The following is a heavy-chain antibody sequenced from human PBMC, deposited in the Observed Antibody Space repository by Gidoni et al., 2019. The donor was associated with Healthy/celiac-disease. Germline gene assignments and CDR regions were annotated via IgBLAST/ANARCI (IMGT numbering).Heavy chain of an antibody. CDR1: GITLSSYS. J-gene: IGHJ6*02. Sequence: EVQLVESGGGLVQPGGSLKLTCAASGITLSSYSMNWVRQAPGKGLECVSYISSISSTIYYADSVKGRFTISRDNAKNALYLQMNSLRAEDTAVYYCARDRRTGDYYYYYGMDVWGQGTTVTVSS. V-gene: IGHV3-48*04. D-gene: IGHD4-17*01. CDR2: ISSISSTI. CDR3: ARDRRTGDYYYYYGMDV.